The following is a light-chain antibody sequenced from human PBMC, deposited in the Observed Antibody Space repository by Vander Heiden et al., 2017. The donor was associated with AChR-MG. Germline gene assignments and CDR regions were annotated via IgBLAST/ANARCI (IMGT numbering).Light chain of an antibody. CDR2: QDS. J-gene: IGLJ2*01. CDR1: KLGDKY. V-gene: IGLV3-1*01. Sequence: SYEPTQPPSVSVSPGQTASITCSGDKLGDKYACWYQQKPGQSPLLVIYQDSKRPSGIPERFSGSNSGNTATLTISGTQAMDEADYYCQAWDSSTAKVVFGGGTKLTVL. CDR3: QAWDSSTAKVV.